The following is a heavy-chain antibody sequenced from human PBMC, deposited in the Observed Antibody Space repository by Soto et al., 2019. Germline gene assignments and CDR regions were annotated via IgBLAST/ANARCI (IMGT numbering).Heavy chain of an antibody. V-gene: IGHV3-23*01. CDR3: AKGMYYYDSSAKGGADYYYYYYGMDV. D-gene: IGHD3-22*01. Sequence: GGSLRLSCAASGFTFSSYARSWVRQAPGKGLEWVSAISGSGGSTYYADSVKGRFTISRDNAKNSPYLQMNSLRAEDTAVYYCAKGMYYYDSSAKGGADYYYYYYGMDVWGQGTTVTVSS. J-gene: IGHJ6*02. CDR2: ISGSGGST. CDR1: GFTFSSYA.